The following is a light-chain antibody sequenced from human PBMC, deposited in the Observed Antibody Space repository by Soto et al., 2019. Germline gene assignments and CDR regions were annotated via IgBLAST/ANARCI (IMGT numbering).Light chain of an antibody. CDR3: QQYNNWPRT. Sequence: EIVMTQSPATLSVSPGERATVSCRASQSVSSNFAWYQQKPGQAPRLLIYGASTRATGIPARFSGSGSGTEFTLTIGSLQSEDFAVYYCQQYNNWPRTFGQGTKLELK. J-gene: IGKJ2*01. CDR1: QSVSSN. V-gene: IGKV3-15*01. CDR2: GAS.